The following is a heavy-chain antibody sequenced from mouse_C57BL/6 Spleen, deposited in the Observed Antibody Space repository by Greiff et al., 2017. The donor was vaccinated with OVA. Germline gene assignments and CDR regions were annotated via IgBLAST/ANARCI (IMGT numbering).Heavy chain of an antibody. Sequence: VQLQQSGPELVKPGASVKISCKASGYAFSSSWMNWVKQRPGKGLEWIGRIYPGDGDTNYNGKFKGKATLTADKSSNTAYLQLSSLTSEDSAAYFCARKYYGRDWYFDVWGKGTTVTVSS. CDR1: GYAFSSSW. CDR2: IYPGDGDT. D-gene: IGHD1-1*01. V-gene: IGHV1-82*01. J-gene: IGHJ1*03. CDR3: ARKYYGRDWYFDV.